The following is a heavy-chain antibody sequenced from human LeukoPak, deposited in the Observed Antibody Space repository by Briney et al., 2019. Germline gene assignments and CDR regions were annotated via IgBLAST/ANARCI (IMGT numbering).Heavy chain of an antibody. CDR3: ARHEGPGIAVAGTHRGAFDI. V-gene: IGHV4-59*08. Sequence: SETLSLTCTASGVSISSYYWSWIRQPPGKGLEWIGYIYYSGSTNYNPSLKSRVTISVDTSKNQFSLKLSSVPAADTAVYYCARHEGPGIAVAGTHRGAFDIWGQGTMVTVSS. CDR1: GVSISSYY. D-gene: IGHD6-19*01. CDR2: IYYSGST. J-gene: IGHJ3*02.